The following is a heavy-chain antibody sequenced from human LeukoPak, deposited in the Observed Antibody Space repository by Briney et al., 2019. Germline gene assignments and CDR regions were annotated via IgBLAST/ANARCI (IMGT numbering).Heavy chain of an antibody. J-gene: IGHJ4*02. CDR2: ISYDGSNK. V-gene: IGHV3-30*04. D-gene: IGHD6-13*01. Sequence: PGRSLRLSCAASGFTFSSYAMHWVRQVPGKGLEWVAVISYDGSNKYYADSVKGRFTISRDNSKNTLYLQMNSLRAEDTAVYYCARGLGGGSSWYYFDYWGQGTLVTVSS. CDR1: GFTFSSYA. CDR3: ARGLGGGSSWYYFDY.